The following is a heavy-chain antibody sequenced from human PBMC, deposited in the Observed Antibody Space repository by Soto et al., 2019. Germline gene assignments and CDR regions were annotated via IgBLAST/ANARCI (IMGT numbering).Heavy chain of an antibody. CDR3: ATHLLPPGPHSWSPFDY. CDR1: EYSLTELS. CDR2: FDPENGKT. V-gene: IGHV1-24*01. J-gene: IGHJ4*02. Sequence: QVQLVQSGAEVKKPGASVKVSCKVSEYSLTELSMHWVRQAPGKGLEWMGGFDPENGKTIYAPKFQGRVTMTEDTSTDTAYMEVSSLTSEDTALYYCATHLLPPGPHSWSPFDYWGQGTLVTVSS. D-gene: IGHD1-20*01.